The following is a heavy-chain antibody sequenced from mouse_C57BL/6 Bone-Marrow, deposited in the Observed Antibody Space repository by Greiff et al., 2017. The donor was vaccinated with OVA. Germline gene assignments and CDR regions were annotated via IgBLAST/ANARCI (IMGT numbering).Heavy chain of an antibody. Sequence: EVQRVESGGDLVKPGGSLKLSCAASGFTFSSYGMSWVRQTPDKRLEWVATISSGGSYTYYSDSVKGLFTISRDNAKKTLYQQMSSLKSEDTAMYYCARLYYGNFYFDYWGQGTTLTVSS. CDR3: ARLYYGNFYFDY. CDR1: GFTFSSYG. CDR2: ISSGGSYT. V-gene: IGHV5-6*01. J-gene: IGHJ2*01. D-gene: IGHD2-1*01.